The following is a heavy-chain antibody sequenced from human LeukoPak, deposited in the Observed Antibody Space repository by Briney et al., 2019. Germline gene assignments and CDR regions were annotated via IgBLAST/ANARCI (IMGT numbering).Heavy chain of an antibody. V-gene: IGHV1-69*04. CDR2: IIPILGIA. J-gene: IGHJ5*02. D-gene: IGHD3-10*01. CDR1: GGTFSSYT. Sequence: SVKVSCKASGGTFSSYTISWVRQAPGQGLEWMGRIIPILGIANYAQKFQGRDTITADKSTSTANMELSSLRYEDTAVYYCARDGYETYYYGSGSYSNWFDPWGQGTLVTVSS. CDR3: ARDGYETYYYGSGSYSNWFDP.